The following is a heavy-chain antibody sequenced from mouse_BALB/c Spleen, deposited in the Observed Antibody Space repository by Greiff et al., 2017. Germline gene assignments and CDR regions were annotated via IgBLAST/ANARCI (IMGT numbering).Heavy chain of an antibody. CDR2: ISSGSSTI. J-gene: IGHJ3*01. V-gene: IGHV5-17*02. Sequence: EVKVEESGGGLVQPGGSRKLSCAASGFTFSSFGMHWVRQAPEKGLEWVAYISSGSSTIYYADTVKGRFTISRDNPKNTLFLQMTSLRSEDTAMYFCARWGHYGYDGRVFAYWGQGTLVTVSA. D-gene: IGHD2-2*01. CDR1: GFTFSSFG. CDR3: ARWGHYGYDGRVFAY.